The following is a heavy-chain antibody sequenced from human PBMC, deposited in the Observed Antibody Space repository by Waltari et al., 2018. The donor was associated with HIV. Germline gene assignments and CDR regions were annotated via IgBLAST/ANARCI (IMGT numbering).Heavy chain of an antibody. V-gene: IGHV3-33*01. CDR3: ARVPFASSWSADSFDV. J-gene: IGHJ3*01. D-gene: IGHD6-13*01. CDR1: GFRVSDYG. CDR2: IWYDGSKK. Sequence: VQLEESGGGVVQPGRSRRLSCAASGFRVSDYGMHWVRQAPGKGLQWVAVIWYDGSKKEYSDSVKGRFTISKDNSKNTLFLQMNSPRVDDTAVYFCARVPFASSWSADSFDVWGPGTRITVSS.